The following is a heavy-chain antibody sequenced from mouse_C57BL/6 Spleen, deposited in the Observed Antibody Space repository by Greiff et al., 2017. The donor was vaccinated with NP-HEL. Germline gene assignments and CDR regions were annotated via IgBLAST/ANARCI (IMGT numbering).Heavy chain of an antibody. CDR3: APYSNDYYAMDY. V-gene: IGHV1-53*01. D-gene: IGHD2-5*01. J-gene: IGHJ4*01. Sequence: QVHVKQPGTELVKPGASVKLSCKASGYTFTSYWMHWVKQRPGQGLEWIGNINPSNGGTNYNEKFKSKATLTVDKSSSTAYMQLSSLTSEDSAVYYCAPYSNDYYAMDYWGQGTSVTVSS. CDR2: INPSNGGT. CDR1: GYTFTSYW.